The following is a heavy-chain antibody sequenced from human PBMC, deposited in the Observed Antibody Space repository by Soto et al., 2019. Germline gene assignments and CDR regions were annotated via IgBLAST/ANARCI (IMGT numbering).Heavy chain of an antibody. Sequence: GGSLRLSCTASGFTVSDYSVNWVRQAPGKGLEWISYISSSGDLLLYADSVKGRSTIARDIAKNSLYLQMDSLRDEDSAVYYCATWAIAVGGEGFWGQGTLVTVSS. CDR3: ATWAIAVGGEGF. V-gene: IGHV3-48*02. D-gene: IGHD2-21*01. CDR2: ISSSGDLL. CDR1: GFTVSDYS. J-gene: IGHJ4*02.